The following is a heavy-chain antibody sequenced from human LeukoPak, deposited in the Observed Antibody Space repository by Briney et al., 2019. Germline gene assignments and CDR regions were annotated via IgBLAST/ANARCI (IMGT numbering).Heavy chain of an antibody. CDR1: GGSISSGGYY. V-gene: IGHV4-31*03. J-gene: IGHJ3*02. CDR2: IYYSGST. CDR3: ARNSNKYSGGSPLGAFDI. Sequence: SETLSLTCTVSGGSISSGGYYWSWIRQHPGKGLEWIGYIYYSGSTYYNPSRKSRVTISVDTSKNQFSLKLSSVTAADTAVYYCARNSNKYSGGSPLGAFDIWGQGTMVTVSS. D-gene: IGHD2-15*01.